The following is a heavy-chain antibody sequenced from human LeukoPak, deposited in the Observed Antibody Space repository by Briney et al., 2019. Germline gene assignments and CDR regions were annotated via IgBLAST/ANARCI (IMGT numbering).Heavy chain of an antibody. V-gene: IGHV3-74*01. D-gene: IGHD3-22*01. CDR2: INSDGSST. CDR1: GFTFSSYW. J-gene: IGHJ3*02. CDR3: AKDILMIVVVRSAFDI. Sequence: GGSLRLSCAASGFTFSSYWMHRVRQAPGKGLVWVSRINSDGSSTSYADSVKGRFTISRDNAKNTLYLQMNSLRAEDTAVYYCAKDILMIVVVRSAFDIWGQGTMVTVSS.